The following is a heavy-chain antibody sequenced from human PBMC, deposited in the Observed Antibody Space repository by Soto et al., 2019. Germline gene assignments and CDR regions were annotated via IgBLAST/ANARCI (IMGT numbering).Heavy chain of an antibody. CDR1: GYIFTTYS. CDR3: ARVRSSGREFDY. CDR2: VDPRDGST. D-gene: IGHD6-25*01. V-gene: IGHV1-46*01. J-gene: IGHJ4*02. Sequence: QVQLVQSGAEMKRPGASVILSCKASGYIFTTYSIPWVRQTAGQGLEWMAKVDPRDGSTGYAQKFWGRVSMAWDTSTGTVSMEVSSLTSDDTATYYCARVRSSGREFDYWGQGTQVTVSS.